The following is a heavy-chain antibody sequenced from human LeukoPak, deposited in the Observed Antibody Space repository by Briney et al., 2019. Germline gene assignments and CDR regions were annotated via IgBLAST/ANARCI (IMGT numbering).Heavy chain of an antibody. Sequence: SETLSLTCTVSGGSISSHYWSWLRQPAGKGLEYIGRIHTSGITNYNPSLKSRVTMSGDTSKNQFYLNLRSVTAADTAVYYCARDLGSNYVYFNYWGQGSLVTVSS. CDR3: ARDLGSNYVYFNY. CDR1: GGSISSHY. V-gene: IGHV4-4*07. D-gene: IGHD1-26*01. J-gene: IGHJ4*02. CDR2: IHTSGIT.